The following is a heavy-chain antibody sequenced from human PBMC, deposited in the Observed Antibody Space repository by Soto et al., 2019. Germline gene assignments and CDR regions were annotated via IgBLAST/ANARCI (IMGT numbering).Heavy chain of an antibody. D-gene: IGHD2-2*01. CDR1: GFTFSSYA. CDR2: ISGSGGST. V-gene: IGHV3-23*01. J-gene: IGHJ6*02. Sequence: GGSLRLSCAASGFTFSSYAMSWVRQAPGKGLEWVSAISGSGGSTYYADSVKGRFTISRDNSKNTLYLQMNSLRAEDTAVYYCAKVAARVPAATTYYYGMDVWGQGTTVTVSS. CDR3: AKVAARVPAATTYYYGMDV.